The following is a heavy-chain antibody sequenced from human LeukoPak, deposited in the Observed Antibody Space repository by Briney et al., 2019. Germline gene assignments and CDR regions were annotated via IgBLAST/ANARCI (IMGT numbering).Heavy chain of an antibody. Sequence: GGSLRLSCAASGFTFSTYAMHWVRQVPGKGLEWAAVISYDGSNKYYADSLKGRCTISRDNAKNSLYLQMSSLRDEDTAVYYCARPRDGYNHGAFDIWGQGTMVTVSS. J-gene: IGHJ3*02. CDR3: ARPRDGYNHGAFDI. CDR2: ISYDGSNK. D-gene: IGHD5-24*01. CDR1: GFTFSTYA. V-gene: IGHV3-30-3*01.